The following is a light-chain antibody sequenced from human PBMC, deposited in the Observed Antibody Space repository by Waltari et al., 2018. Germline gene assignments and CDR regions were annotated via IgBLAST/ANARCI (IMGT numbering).Light chain of an antibody. CDR3: QQRANWPIT. CDR1: QNVNSY. J-gene: IGKJ5*01. V-gene: IGKV3-11*01. CDR2: DAF. Sequence: EIVLTQSPATLSLSPGERATPPCRASQNVNSYLIWYQQKPGQAPRLLIYDAFNRATGIPARFSGSGSGTDFTLTISSLEPEDFADYYCQQRANWPITFGQGTRLEIK.